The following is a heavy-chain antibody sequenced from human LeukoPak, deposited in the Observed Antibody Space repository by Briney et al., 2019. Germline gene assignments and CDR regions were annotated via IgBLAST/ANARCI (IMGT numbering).Heavy chain of an antibody. CDR1: GYTFTGYY. CDR2: INPNSGGT. D-gene: IGHD3-16*01. V-gene: IGHV1-2*04. CDR3: ARAFGPPPPFDY. Sequence: GASVRVSCKASGYTFTGYYMHWVRQAPGQGLEWMGWINPNSGGTNYAQKFQGWATMTRDTSISTAYMELSRLRSDDTAVYYCARAFGPPPPFDYWGQGTLVTVSS. J-gene: IGHJ4*02.